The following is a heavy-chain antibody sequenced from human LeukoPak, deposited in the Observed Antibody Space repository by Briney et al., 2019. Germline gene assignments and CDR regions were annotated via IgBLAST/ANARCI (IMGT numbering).Heavy chain of an antibody. V-gene: IGHV1-8*01. D-gene: IGHD3-22*01. CDR2: MNPNSGNT. CDR1: GYTFTSYD. J-gene: IGHJ2*01. Sequence: GASVKVSCKASGYTFTSYDINWVRQATGQGLEWMGWMNPNSGNTGYAQKFQGRVTMTRNTSISTAYMELRSLRSDDTAVYYCARDEPSFNYYDTKTHWYFGLWGRGTLVTVSS. CDR3: ARDEPSFNYYDTKTHWYFGL.